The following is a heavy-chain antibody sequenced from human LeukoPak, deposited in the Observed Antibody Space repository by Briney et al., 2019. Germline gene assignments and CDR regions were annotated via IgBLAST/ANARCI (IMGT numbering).Heavy chain of an antibody. CDR1: GYTFTSYG. V-gene: IGHV1-18*01. CDR2: ISAYNGNT. CDR3: AVLHSGYDLGVYFDY. D-gene: IGHD5-12*01. J-gene: IGHJ4*02. Sequence: GASVKVSCKASGYTFTSYGISWVRQAPGQGLEWMGWISAYNGNTNYAQKLQGRVTMTTDTSTSTAYMELRSLRSDDTAVYYCAVLHSGYDLGVYFDYWGQGTLVTVSS.